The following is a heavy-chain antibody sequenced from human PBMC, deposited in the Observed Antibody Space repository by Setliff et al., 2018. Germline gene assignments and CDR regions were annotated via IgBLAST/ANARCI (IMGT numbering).Heavy chain of an antibody. CDR1: GFTFSDYV. CDR2: ISGRGGST. J-gene: IGHJ6*03. CDR3: ARGVTIFGVVAYYYYYYYMDV. V-gene: IGHV3-23*01. Sequence: LRLSCAASGFTFSDYVMSWVRQAPGKGLEWVSAISGRGGSTYYADSVKGRFTISRDNSKNTLYLQMNSLRAEDTAVYYCARGVTIFGVVAYYYYYYYMDVWGKGTTVTVSS. D-gene: IGHD3-3*01.